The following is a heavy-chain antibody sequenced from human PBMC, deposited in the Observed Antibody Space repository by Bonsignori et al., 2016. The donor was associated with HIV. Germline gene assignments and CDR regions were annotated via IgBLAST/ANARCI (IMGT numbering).Heavy chain of an antibody. D-gene: IGHD6-19*01. Sequence: WVRQAPGQGLEWMGWMNPNSANTGYAQKFQGRVTMTRNTSISTAYMDLSSLRSEDTAVYYCARAVRCSYSSGRSTSCGFDIWGQGTMVTVSS. CDR3: ARAVRCSYSSGRSTSCGFDI. J-gene: IGHJ3*02. V-gene: IGHV1-8*01. CDR2: MNPNSANT.